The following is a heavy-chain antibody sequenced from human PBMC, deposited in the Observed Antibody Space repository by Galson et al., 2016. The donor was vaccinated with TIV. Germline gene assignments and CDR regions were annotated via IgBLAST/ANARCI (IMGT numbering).Heavy chain of an antibody. V-gene: IGHV3-30*02. Sequence: SLRLSCATSGFSFRRYGMYWVRQAPGMGLDWVALIAYDGSVKYYADSVRGRFTISRDNSKNTLFLQMNSLRLEDSAVYYCAKAQEPNYSNALYGMDVWGQGTTVTVSS. D-gene: IGHD4-11*01. CDR3: AKAQEPNYSNALYGMDV. CDR1: GFSFRRYG. J-gene: IGHJ6*02. CDR2: IAYDGSVK.